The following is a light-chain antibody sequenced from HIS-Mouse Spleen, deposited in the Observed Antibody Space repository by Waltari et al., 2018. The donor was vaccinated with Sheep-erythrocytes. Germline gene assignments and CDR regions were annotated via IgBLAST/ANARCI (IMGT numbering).Light chain of an antibody. CDR1: TLGDKY. J-gene: IGLJ2*01. Sequence: SYELTQPPSVSVSPGQTASITCSGDTLGDKYACWYQQKPGQSPVLVIYQDSKRPSGIPARFSGSNSGNTATLTISGTQAMDEADYYCQAWDSSTAVFGGGTKLTVL. V-gene: IGLV3-1*01. CDR2: QDS. CDR3: QAWDSSTAV.